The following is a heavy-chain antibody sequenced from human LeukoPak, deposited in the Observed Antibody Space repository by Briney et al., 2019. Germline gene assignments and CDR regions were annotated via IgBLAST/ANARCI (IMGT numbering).Heavy chain of an antibody. CDR1: GFTFSSYS. CDR3: ARAFVSGDYDILTGYGFDY. Sequence: GGSLRRSCAASGFTFSSYSMNWVRQAPGNGLEWVSYISSSSSTIYYADSVKVRFTISRDNAKNSLYLQMNSLRAEDTAVYYCARAFVSGDYDILTGYGFDYWGQGPLVTVSS. CDR2: ISSSSSTI. V-gene: IGHV3-48*01. D-gene: IGHD3-9*01. J-gene: IGHJ4*02.